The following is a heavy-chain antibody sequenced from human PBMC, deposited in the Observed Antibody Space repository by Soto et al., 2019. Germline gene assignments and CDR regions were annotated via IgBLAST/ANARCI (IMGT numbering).Heavy chain of an antibody. V-gene: IGHV4-31*03. CDR3: ARGPYGGWPFGY. J-gene: IGHJ4*02. CDR2: ISYTGNS. CDR1: GVSINSATNF. Sequence: QVQLQESGPGLVKPSQTLSLTCTVSGVSINSATNFWNWIRQHPGKGPEWIGYISYTGNSYYNPSLKSRISISVDTSKNQFSLNLSSVTVADTAVYYCARGPYGGWPFGYWGLGTGVTVSS. D-gene: IGHD4-17*01.